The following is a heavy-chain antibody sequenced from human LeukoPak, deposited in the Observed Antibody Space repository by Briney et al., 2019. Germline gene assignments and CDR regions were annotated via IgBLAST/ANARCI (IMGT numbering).Heavy chain of an antibody. Sequence: GGSLRLSCAASGFTFSSYGMHWVRQAPGKGLEWVAVIWYDGSNKYYADSVKGRFTISRDNPKNTLYLQMNSLRAEDTAVYYCAKPGLYYYDSSGYYDYWGQGTLVTVSS. CDR1: GFTFSSYG. D-gene: IGHD3-22*01. V-gene: IGHV3-33*06. J-gene: IGHJ4*02. CDR2: IWYDGSNK. CDR3: AKPGLYYYDSSGYYDY.